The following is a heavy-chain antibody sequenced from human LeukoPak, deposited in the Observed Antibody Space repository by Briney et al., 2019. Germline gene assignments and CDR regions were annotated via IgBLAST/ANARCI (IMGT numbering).Heavy chain of an antibody. V-gene: IGHV3-33*03. D-gene: IGHD1-1*01. Sequence: PGRSLRLSCAASGFTFSSYGMHWVRQAPGKGLEWVAVIWYDGSNKYYADSVKGRFTISRDNAENTLYLQMNSLRAEDTAVYFCARGNAHAFDIWGQGTMVTVSS. J-gene: IGHJ3*02. CDR3: ARGNAHAFDI. CDR2: IWYDGSNK. CDR1: GFTFSSYG.